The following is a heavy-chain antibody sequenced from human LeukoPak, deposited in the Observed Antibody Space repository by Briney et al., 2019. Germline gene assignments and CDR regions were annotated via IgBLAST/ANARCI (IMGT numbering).Heavy chain of an antibody. J-gene: IGHJ4*02. D-gene: IGHD5-18*01. CDR3: AKDLRADTALAQDC. V-gene: IGHV3-48*04. CDR1: GFAFSTYS. Sequence: PGGSLRLSCAASGFAFSTYSIDWVRQAPGKGLEWLSYISSSSSTIYYADSVKGRFTVSRDNAENLVYLQMNSLGAEDTAVYYCAKDLRADTALAQDCWGQGTLVTVSS. CDR2: ISSSSSTI.